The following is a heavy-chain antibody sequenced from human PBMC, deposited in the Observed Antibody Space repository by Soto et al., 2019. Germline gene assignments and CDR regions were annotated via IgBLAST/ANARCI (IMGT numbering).Heavy chain of an antibody. J-gene: IGHJ4*02. CDR1: GFTFSSYA. V-gene: IGHV3-64D*06. D-gene: IGHD3-10*01. CDR3: VKMYYYGSGSYPN. Sequence: PVGSLRLSCSASGFTFSSYAMHWVRQAPGKGLEYVSAISSNGGSTYYADSVKGRFTISRDNSKNTLYLQMSSLRAEDTAVYYCVKMYYYGSGSYPNWGQGTLVTVSS. CDR2: ISSNGGST.